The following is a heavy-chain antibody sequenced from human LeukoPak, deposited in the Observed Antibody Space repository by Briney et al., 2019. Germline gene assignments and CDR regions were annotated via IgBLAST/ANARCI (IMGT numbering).Heavy chain of an antibody. CDR2: IGTLGDT. CDR3: ARDYGGSSPFDY. V-gene: IGHV3-13*01. J-gene: IGHJ4*02. CDR1: GFDFSIYD. Sequence: GGSLRLSCAASGFDFSIYDMHWVRQGAGRGLEWVSSIGTLGDTYYPDSVKGRFTISRDNAKNSLFLHMNSLRAGDTAVYYCARDYGGSSPFDYWGQGTLVTVSS. D-gene: IGHD4-23*01.